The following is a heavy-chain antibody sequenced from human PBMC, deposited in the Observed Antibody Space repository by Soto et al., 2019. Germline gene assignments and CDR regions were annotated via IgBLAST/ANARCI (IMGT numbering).Heavy chain of an antibody. CDR2: INNAGST. J-gene: IGHJ6*02. CDR1: GFDASVNF. V-gene: IGHV3-66*01. Sequence: EVQLVESGGTLVQPGGSLKLSCEASGFDASVNFMTWVRQGPGKGLEWVSAINNAGSTFYADSVKGRFTISRDDSKNTLFLQMNSLRVEDTAMFYCVRENYYYGMDVWGQGTGVSVSS. CDR3: VRENYYYGMDV.